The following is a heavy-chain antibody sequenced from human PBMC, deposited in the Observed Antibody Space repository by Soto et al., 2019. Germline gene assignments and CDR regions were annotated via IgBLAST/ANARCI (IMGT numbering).Heavy chain of an antibody. CDR3: ASPLDLYYYGMDV. CDR1: GFTFSSYG. V-gene: IGHV3-33*01. J-gene: IGHJ6*02. Sequence: GGSLRLSCAASGFTFSSYGMHWVRQAPGKGLEWVAVIWYDGSNKYYADSVKGRFTISRDNSKNTLYLQMNSLRAEDTAVYYCASPLDLYYYGMDVWGQGTTVTVSS. CDR2: IWYDGSNK.